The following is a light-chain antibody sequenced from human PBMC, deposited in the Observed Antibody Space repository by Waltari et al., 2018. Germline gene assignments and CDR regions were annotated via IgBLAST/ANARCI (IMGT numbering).Light chain of an antibody. CDR3: QQRIDWPLT. CDR2: DAS. CDR1: QSVNSY. V-gene: IGKV3-11*01. Sequence: EIVLTQSPATLSLSPGERDTLSCRASQSVNSYLVWYQPKPGQAPRLLIYDASNRATGIPAMFSGSGSGADFTLTISSLEPEDFAVYYCQQRIDWPLTFGGGTKVEVK. J-gene: IGKJ4*01.